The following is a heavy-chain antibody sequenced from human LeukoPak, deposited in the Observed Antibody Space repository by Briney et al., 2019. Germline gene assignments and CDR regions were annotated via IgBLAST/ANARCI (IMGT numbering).Heavy chain of an antibody. CDR2: ISGSGGST. CDR3: AKVRRDIVVVPAASFDY. V-gene: IGHV3-23*01. J-gene: IGHJ4*02. D-gene: IGHD2-2*01. CDR1: GFTFSSYA. Sequence: GGSLRLSCAASGFTFSSYAMSWVRQAPGKGLEWVSAISGSGGSTYYADSVKGRFTISRDNSKSTLYLQMNSLRAEDTDVYYCAKVRRDIVVVPAASFDYWGQGTLVTVSS.